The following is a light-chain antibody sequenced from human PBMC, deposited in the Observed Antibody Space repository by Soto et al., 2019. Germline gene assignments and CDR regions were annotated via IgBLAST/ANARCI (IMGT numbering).Light chain of an antibody. CDR1: QSISASY. CDR2: GAS. V-gene: IGKV3-20*01. CDR3: QQYGSSPPLT. J-gene: IGKJ4*01. Sequence: EIVLTQSPGTLSLSPGERATLSCRASQSISASYIAWYQQKPGQAPRLLIYGASNRATGIPDRFSGSASGADFVLTISRLEPEDFAMYYCQQYGSSPPLTFGGGTKVEIK.